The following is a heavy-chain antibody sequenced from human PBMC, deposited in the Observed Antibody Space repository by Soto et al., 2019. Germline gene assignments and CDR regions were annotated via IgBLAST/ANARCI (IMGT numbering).Heavy chain of an antibody. CDR2: ISGSGGST. Sequence: PGGSLRLSCAASGFTFSSYAMSWVRQAPGKGLEWVSAISGSGGSTYYADSVKGRFTISRDNAKNSLYLQMNSLRTEDTAVYYCANLAAAGNKGFDSWGQGTLVTVSS. D-gene: IGHD6-13*01. V-gene: IGHV3-23*01. CDR1: GFTFSSYA. CDR3: ANLAAAGNKGFDS. J-gene: IGHJ4*02.